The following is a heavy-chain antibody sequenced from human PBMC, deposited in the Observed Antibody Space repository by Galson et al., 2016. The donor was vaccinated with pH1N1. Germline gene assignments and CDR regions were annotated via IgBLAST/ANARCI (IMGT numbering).Heavy chain of an antibody. J-gene: IGHJ4*02. CDR3: ARDRGGNFQSFDY. Sequence: LSLTCTVSGGSVATNTYYWGWIRQPPGKGLEWIGSIFYGGTTYYSPSLQSRVTVSMDTSTNQVSLTISSVTAADTAVYFCARDRGGNFQSFDYWGQGTLVAVSS. D-gene: IGHD4-23*01. CDR2: IFYGGTT. CDR1: GGSVATNTYY. V-gene: IGHV4-39*07.